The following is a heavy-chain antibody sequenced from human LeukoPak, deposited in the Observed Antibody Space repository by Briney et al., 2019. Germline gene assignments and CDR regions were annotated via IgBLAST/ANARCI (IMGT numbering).Heavy chain of an antibody. Sequence: PGRSLRLSCAASGFTFSGYGMHWVRQAPGKGLEWVAVISYDGSNKYYADSVKGRFTISRDNSKNTLYLQMNSLRAEDTAVYYCAKTRGYSYGYLDYWGQGTLVTVSS. V-gene: IGHV3-30*18. CDR3: AKTRGYSYGYLDY. D-gene: IGHD5-18*01. CDR2: ISYDGSNK. J-gene: IGHJ4*02. CDR1: GFTFSGYG.